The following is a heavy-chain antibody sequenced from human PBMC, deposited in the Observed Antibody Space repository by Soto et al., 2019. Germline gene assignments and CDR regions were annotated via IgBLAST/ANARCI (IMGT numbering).Heavy chain of an antibody. CDR1: GFTFSDHY. CDR2: SRNRAKSYST. Sequence: HPGGSLRLSCAASGFTFSDHYMDWVRQAPGKGLEWVARSRNRAKSYSTEYAASVKGRFTISRDDSKNSLYLQMNSLKTEDTAVYYCARTQILYFDYWGHGALVTVSS. CDR3: ARTQILYFDY. V-gene: IGHV3-72*01. J-gene: IGHJ4*01.